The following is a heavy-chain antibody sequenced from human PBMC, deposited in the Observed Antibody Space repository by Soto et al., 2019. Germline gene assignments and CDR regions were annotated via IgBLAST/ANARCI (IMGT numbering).Heavy chain of an antibody. J-gene: IGHJ4*02. CDR3: AQDELDYSRSIGHYYFDY. D-gene: IGHD6-6*01. CDR2: ISGSGGST. V-gene: IGHV3-23*01. Sequence: PGGSLRLSCAASGFTFSSYAMSWVRQAPGKGLEWVSAISGSGGSTYYADSVKGRFTISRDNSKNTLYLQMNSLRAEDTAVYYCAQDELDYSRSIGHYYFDYCRKGNLVTVSS. CDR1: GFTFSSYA.